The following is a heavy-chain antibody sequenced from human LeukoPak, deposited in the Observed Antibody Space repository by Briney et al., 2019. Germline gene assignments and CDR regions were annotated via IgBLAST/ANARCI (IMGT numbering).Heavy chain of an antibody. D-gene: IGHD4-11*01. V-gene: IGHV3-33*06. CDR2: IWSDGTNQ. CDR3: AKDAQRGFDHSNSLEY. CDR1: QFRFPFSHYG. J-gene: IGHJ4*02. Sequence: GGSLRLSCVASQFRFPFSHYGMHWVRQAPGRGLEWVAVIWSDGTNQYYADSVRGRFTISRDNSQNTVYLQMNSLRVEDTAVYFCAKDAQRGFDHSNSLEYWGQGTLVTVSS.